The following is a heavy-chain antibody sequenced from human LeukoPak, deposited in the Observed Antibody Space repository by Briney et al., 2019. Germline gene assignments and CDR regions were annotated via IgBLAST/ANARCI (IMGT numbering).Heavy chain of an antibody. D-gene: IGHD2-15*01. CDR1: GFTFSNAW. Sequence: GGSLRLSCATSGFTFSNAWMSWVRQAPGKGLEWVGRIKSKTDGGTTDYAAPVKGRFTISRDDSKNTLYLQMNSLKTEDTAVYYCTTKHIVVVVAATKGVSDYWGQGTLVTVSS. CDR2: IKSKTDGGTT. J-gene: IGHJ4*02. CDR3: TTKHIVVVVAATKGVSDY. V-gene: IGHV3-15*01.